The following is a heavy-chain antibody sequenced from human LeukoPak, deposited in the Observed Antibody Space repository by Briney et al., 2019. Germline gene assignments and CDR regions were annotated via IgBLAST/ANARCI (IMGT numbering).Heavy chain of an antibody. J-gene: IGHJ4*02. V-gene: IGHV3-33*03. Sequence: PGGSLRLSCAASGFTFSSYGMHWVRQAPGKGLEWVAVIWYGGSNKYYADSVKGRFTVSRDNVKNSVYLQMNSLRAEDTAVYYCATHPGDYWFGYLQLWGQGTLVTVSS. D-gene: IGHD3-10*01. CDR1: GFTFSSYG. CDR2: IWYGGSNK. CDR3: ATHPGDYWFGYLQL.